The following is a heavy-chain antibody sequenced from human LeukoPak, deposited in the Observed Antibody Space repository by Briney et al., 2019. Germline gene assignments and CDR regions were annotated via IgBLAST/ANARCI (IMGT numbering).Heavy chain of an antibody. CDR1: GFTLSSHS. V-gene: IGHV3-21*01. D-gene: IGHD1-26*01. Sequence: GSLRLSCAASGFTLSSHSKNRVRPAPGEGLEWVSSFGTRSSSIYYADSVKGRFTISRDNARNSLYLQMNSLKAEDTAVYYCAREGDEGFDYWGQGTLVTVSS. CDR2: FGTRSSSI. J-gene: IGHJ4*02. CDR3: AREGDEGFDY.